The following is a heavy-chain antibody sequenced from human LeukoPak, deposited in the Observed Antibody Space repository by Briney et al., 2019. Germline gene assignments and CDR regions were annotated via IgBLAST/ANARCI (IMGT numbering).Heavy chain of an antibody. CDR2: INPNSGGT. J-gene: IGHJ4*02. Sequence: ASVKVSCKASGYTFTGYYVHWVRQAPGQGLEWMGRINPNSGGTNYAQKFQGRVTMTRDTSISTAYMELSRLRSDDTAVYYCARECIAAAGTGDYWGQGTLVTVSS. V-gene: IGHV1-2*06. CDR1: GYTFTGYY. CDR3: ARECIAAAGTGDY. D-gene: IGHD6-13*01.